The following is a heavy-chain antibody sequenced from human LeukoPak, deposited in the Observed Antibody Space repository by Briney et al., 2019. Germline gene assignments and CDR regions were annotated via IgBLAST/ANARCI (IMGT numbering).Heavy chain of an antibody. CDR2: INPNSGGT. CDR3: ARDRDYGLFDY. Sequence: GASVKVSCKASEYTFTGYYMHWVRQAPGQGLEWMGWINPNSGGTNYAQKLQGRVTMTTDTSTSTAYMELRSLRSDDTAVYYCARDRDYGLFDYWGQGTLVTVSS. CDR1: EYTFTGYY. D-gene: IGHD3-10*01. V-gene: IGHV1-2*02. J-gene: IGHJ4*02.